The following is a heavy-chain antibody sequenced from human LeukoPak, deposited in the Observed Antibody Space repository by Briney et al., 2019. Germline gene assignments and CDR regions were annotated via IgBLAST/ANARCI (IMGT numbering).Heavy chain of an antibody. Sequence: GGSLRLSCAASGFTFSSYGMHWVRQAPGKGLEWVSGINWNGGSTGYADSVKGRFTISRDNAKNSLYLQMNSLRAEDTALYYCARSLFDSYFDYWGQGTLVTVSS. CDR3: ARSLFDSYFDY. CDR1: GFTFSSYG. D-gene: IGHD3-9*01. V-gene: IGHV3-20*04. CDR2: INWNGGST. J-gene: IGHJ4*02.